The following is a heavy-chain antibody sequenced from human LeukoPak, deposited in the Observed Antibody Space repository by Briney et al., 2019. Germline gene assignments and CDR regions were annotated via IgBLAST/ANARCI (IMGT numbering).Heavy chain of an antibody. D-gene: IGHD1-26*01. Sequence: SETLSLTCTVSGGSISSYYWSWIRQPPGKGLEWIGYIYYSGSTNYNPSLKSRVTISVDTSKNQFSLKLSSVTAADTAVYYCARLSGGSYSYYFDYWGQGTLVTVSS. J-gene: IGHJ4*02. V-gene: IGHV4-59*08. CDR2: IYYSGST. CDR3: ARLSGGSYSYYFDY. CDR1: GGSISSYY.